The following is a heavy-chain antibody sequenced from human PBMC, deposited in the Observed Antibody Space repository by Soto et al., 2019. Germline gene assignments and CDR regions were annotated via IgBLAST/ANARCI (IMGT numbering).Heavy chain of an antibody. D-gene: IGHD1-1*01. CDR1: GFTFGSYYW. V-gene: IGHV3-74*01. CDR2: INSDGSST. Sequence: EVQLVESGGGLVQPGGSLRLSCAASGFTFGSYYWMHWVRQAPGKGLVWVSHINSDGSSTRYADSVKGRFTISRDNAKNTLYLQMNSLRAEDTAVYFCSSGTSYYFDPWGQGTPVTVSS. CDR3: SSGTSYYFDP. J-gene: IGHJ4*02.